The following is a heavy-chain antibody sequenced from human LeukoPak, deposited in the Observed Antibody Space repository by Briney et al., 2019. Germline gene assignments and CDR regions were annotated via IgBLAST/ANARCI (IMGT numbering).Heavy chain of an antibody. CDR2: ISWDGGTT. V-gene: IGHV3-43D*04. J-gene: IGHJ4*02. Sequence: SGGSLRLSCAASGFDFNDYMMHWVRHVPGKGLEWVSLISWDGGTTNYADSVKGRFTISRDNSKNSLYFLMNDLTAEDTAFYYCARGGYGGVFDYWGQGTLVTVSS. CDR3: ARGGYGGVFDY. CDR1: GFDFNDYM. D-gene: IGHD4-23*01.